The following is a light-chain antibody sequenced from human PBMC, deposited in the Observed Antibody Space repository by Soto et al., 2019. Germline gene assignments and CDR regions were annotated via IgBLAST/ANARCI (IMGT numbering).Light chain of an antibody. CDR2: DDN. CDR1: ASNIGNNS. V-gene: IGLV1-51*01. CDR3: GTWDPSLPACV. J-gene: IGLJ1*01. Sequence: QSVLTQPPSVSAAPGQRVTISCSGSASNIGNNSVSWYQQLPGAAPKLLIYDDNNRPSGIPDRFSGSKSGTSATLGITGLQTGDEADYDCGTWDPSLPACVFGPGTKVNVL.